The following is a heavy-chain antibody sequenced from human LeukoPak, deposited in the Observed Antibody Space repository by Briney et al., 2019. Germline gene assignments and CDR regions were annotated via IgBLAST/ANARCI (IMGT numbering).Heavy chain of an antibody. J-gene: IGHJ6*02. D-gene: IGHD3-16*02. V-gene: IGHV1-69*13. CDR1: GGTFSSYA. CDR3: ATGVIVPNYYYYGMDV. Sequence: SVKVSCKASGGTFSSYAISWVRQAPGQGLEWMGGIIPIFGTANYAQKFQGRVTITADESTSTAYMELSSLRSEDTAVYYCATGVIVPNYYYYGMDVWGQGTTVTVSS. CDR2: IIPIFGTA.